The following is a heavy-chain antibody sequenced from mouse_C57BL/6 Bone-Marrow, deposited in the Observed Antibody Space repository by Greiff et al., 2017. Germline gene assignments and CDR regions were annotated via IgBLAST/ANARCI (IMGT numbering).Heavy chain of an antibody. D-gene: IGHD1-1*01. J-gene: IGHJ2*01. CDR2: ISYSGST. V-gene: IGHV3-8*01. CDR1: GYSITSDY. Sequence: VHVKQSGPGLAKPSQTLSLTCSVTGYSITSDYWNWIRKFPGNKLEYMGYISYSGSTYYNPSLKSRISITRDTSKNQYYLQLNSVTTDDTATYYCARTHYYGSSPPYFDYWGQGTTLTVSS. CDR3: ARTHYYGSSPPYFDY.